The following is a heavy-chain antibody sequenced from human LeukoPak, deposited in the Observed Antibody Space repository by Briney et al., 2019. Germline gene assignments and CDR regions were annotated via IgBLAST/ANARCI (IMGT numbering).Heavy chain of an antibody. CDR2: IYYSGST. J-gene: IGHJ5*02. D-gene: IGHD3-10*01. V-gene: IGHV4-59*01. Sequence: SETLSLTCTVSGGSISSYYWSWIRQPPGKGLEWIGYIYYSGSTNYNPSLKSRVTISVDTSKNQFSLKLSSVTAADTAVYYCARIEGAMVRGVITGWFDPWGQGTLVTVSS. CDR3: ARIEGAMVRGVITGWFDP. CDR1: GGSISSYY.